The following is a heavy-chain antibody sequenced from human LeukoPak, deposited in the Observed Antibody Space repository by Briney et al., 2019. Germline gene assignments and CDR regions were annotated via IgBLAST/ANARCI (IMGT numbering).Heavy chain of an antibody. V-gene: IGHV4-59*01. CDR3: ARGYYDSSGYRISYNWFDP. J-gene: IGHJ5*02. D-gene: IGHD3-22*01. CDR2: IYYSGST. CDR1: GGSISHYY. Sequence: PSETLSLTCTVSGGSISHYYWSWIRQPPGKGLEWIGYIYYSGSTNYTPSLKSRVTISVDTSKNQFSLKLSSVTAADTAVYYCARGYYDSSGYRISYNWFDPWGQGTLVTVSS.